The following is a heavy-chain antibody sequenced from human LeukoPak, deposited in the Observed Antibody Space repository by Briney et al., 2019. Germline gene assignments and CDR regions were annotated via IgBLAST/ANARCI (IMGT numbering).Heavy chain of an antibody. Sequence: PGGSLRLSCAASGFTFGNYGMSWVRQAPGKGLEWVSGINWNGGSTGYADSVEGRFTISRDNAKNSQYLQMNSLRVEDTAVYYCARDPYSGNYYAYYYYYMDVWGKGTTVTVSS. D-gene: IGHD1-26*01. CDR3: ARDPYSGNYYAYYYYYMDV. CDR1: GFTFGNYG. J-gene: IGHJ6*03. V-gene: IGHV3-20*04. CDR2: INWNGGST.